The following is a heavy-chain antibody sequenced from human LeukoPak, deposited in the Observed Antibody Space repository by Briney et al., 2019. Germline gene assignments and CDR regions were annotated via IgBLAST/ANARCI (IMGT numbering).Heavy chain of an antibody. D-gene: IGHD6-13*01. J-gene: IGHJ4*02. CDR3: VGYSSSCPRH. CDR1: GGSISSSSYY. Sequence: SETLSLTCTVSGGSISSSSYYWGWIRQPPGKGLEWIGNIYYSGSTYYNPSLKSRLSISVDTSKNQFSLKLSSVTAADTAVYYCVGYSSSCPRHWGQGTLVTVSS. V-gene: IGHV4-39*07. CDR2: IYYSGST.